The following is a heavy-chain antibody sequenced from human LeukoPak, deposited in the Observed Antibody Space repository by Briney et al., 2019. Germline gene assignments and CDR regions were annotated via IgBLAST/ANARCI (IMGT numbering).Heavy chain of an antibody. V-gene: IGHV3-48*03. CDR1: GFTFSSYE. D-gene: IGHD3-9*01. CDR3: ARYVLRYFDWLPYYFDY. Sequence: GGSLILSCAASGFTFSSYEMNWVRQAPGKGLEWVSYISSSGSTIYYADSVKGRFTISRDNAKNSLYLQMNSLRAEDTAVYYCARYVLRYFDWLPYYFDYWGQGTLVTVSS. J-gene: IGHJ4*02. CDR2: ISSSGSTI.